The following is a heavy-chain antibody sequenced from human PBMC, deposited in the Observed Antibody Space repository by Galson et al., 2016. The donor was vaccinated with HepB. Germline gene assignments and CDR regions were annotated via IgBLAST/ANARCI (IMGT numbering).Heavy chain of an antibody. Sequence: SLRLSCAASGFTFSTYWMNWVRQAPGKGLEWVANIKQDGSEKYYVDSVKGRFTISRDNSKNTLYLQMNSLRVDDTAVYYCAKGTTLQVHFGYFDHWGQGTLVTVSS. J-gene: IGHJ4*02. V-gene: IGHV3-7*03. CDR3: AKGTTLQVHFGYFDH. CDR1: GFTFSTYW. CDR2: IKQDGSEK. D-gene: IGHD1/OR15-1a*01.